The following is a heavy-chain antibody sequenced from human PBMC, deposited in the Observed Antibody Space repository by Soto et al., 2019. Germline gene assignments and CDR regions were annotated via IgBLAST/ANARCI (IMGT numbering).Heavy chain of an antibody. D-gene: IGHD2-8*02. CDR1: GASITGSSY. CDR3: ARGMTPPGAPAWYYFDS. V-gene: IGHV4-4*07. J-gene: IGHJ4*02. CDR2: FSLSGTT. Sequence: SSETLSLTCTVSGASITGSSYWSWIRQPAGKGLEWIGRFSLSGTTSYNPSLRSRVTMSADVSKNQFSLRLTSVTAADTALYYCARGMTPPGAPAWYYFDSWGQGXLVTVSS.